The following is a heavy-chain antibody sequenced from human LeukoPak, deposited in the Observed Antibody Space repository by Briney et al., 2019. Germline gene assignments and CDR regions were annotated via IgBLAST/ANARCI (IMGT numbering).Heavy chain of an antibody. CDR3: ASFTYGSGSYSDY. Sequence: ASVKVSCKASGYTFTGYYMHWVRRAPGQGLEWMGWINPNSGGTNYAQKFQGRVTMTRDTSISTAYMELSRLRSDDTAVYYCASFTYGSGSYSDYWGQGTLVTVSS. CDR2: INPNSGGT. V-gene: IGHV1-2*02. J-gene: IGHJ4*02. D-gene: IGHD3-10*01. CDR1: GYTFTGYY.